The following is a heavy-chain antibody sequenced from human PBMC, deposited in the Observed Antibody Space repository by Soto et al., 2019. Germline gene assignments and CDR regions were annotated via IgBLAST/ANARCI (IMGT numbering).Heavy chain of an antibody. D-gene: IGHD4-17*01. Sequence: QVQLVQSGAEVKKPGSSVKVSCKASGGTFSSYAISWVRQAPGQGLEWMGGIIPIFGTANYAQKFQGRVTITADERTSTDYMELSSLRSEDTAVYYCARPPNVQRRGDDYYFDYWGQGTLVTVSS. J-gene: IGHJ4*02. CDR3: ARPPNVQRRGDDYYFDY. CDR2: IIPIFGTA. CDR1: GGTFSSYA. V-gene: IGHV1-69*12.